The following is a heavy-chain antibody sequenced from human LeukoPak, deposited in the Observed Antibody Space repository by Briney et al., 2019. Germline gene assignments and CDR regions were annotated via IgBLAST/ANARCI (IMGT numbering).Heavy chain of an antibody. CDR3: VLGHYGGLFDN. D-gene: IGHD4-23*01. J-gene: IGHJ4*02. CDR1: GFTFSRYG. Sequence: PGRSLRLSCAASGFTFSRYGMHWVRQAPGKGLEWVAVVSNDETNKDYGNSVKGRFTIARDNSKNTLYLQMNSLRVEDTAVYYCVLGHYGGLFDNWGQGALVTVSS. V-gene: IGHV3-30*03. CDR2: VSNDETNK.